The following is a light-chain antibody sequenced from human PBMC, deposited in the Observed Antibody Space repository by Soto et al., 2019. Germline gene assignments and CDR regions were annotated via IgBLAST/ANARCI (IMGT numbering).Light chain of an antibody. Sequence: DIVMTQSPDSLAVSLGERATINCKSSQTVLYSSNNKNSLVWYQQKPGQPPKLLIYWASTRESGVPDRFSGSGSGTDFTLTISSLQAEDMAVYYCQQYYTTPWTFGQGTKVEIK. CDR3: QQYYTTPWT. J-gene: IGKJ1*01. CDR2: WAS. V-gene: IGKV4-1*01. CDR1: QTVLYSSNNKNS.